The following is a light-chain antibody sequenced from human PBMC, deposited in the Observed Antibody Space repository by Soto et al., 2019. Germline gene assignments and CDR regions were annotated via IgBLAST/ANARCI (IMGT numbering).Light chain of an antibody. CDR2: GAS. J-gene: IGKJ1*01. V-gene: IGKV3-20*01. CDR3: QQYGGSPGP. Sequence: ESVLTQSPGTLSLSRGERATLSCRASQSVGSSYLAWYQQKPGQAPRLLIFGASNRAAGIPDRFSGSGSGTDFALTINRLEPEDLAVYYWQQYGGSPGPFGQGTKVEIK. CDR1: QSVGSSY.